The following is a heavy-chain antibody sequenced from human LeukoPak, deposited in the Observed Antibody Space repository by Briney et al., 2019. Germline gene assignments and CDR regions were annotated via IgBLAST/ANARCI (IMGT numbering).Heavy chain of an antibody. CDR2: INTGNGNT. J-gene: IGHJ4*02. CDR1: GYTFSSYA. Sequence: GASVKVSCKASGYTFSSYAIHWVRQAPGQRLEWMGWINTGNGNTKYSQTFQGKFTITRDTSASTAYMELSSLRTEDTAVYYCARDMGSGSLHYWSQGSLVTVSS. CDR3: ARDMGSGSLHY. D-gene: IGHD1-26*01. V-gene: IGHV1-3*04.